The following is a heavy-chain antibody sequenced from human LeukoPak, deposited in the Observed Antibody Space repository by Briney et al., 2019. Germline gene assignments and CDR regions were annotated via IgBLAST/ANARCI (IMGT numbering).Heavy chain of an antibody. CDR2: ISSGSSYI. Sequence: GGSLRLSCAASGFTFNTYSVNWVRQAPGEGLEWVSSISSGSSYIFYADSMKGRFTISRDNAKTSLYLQMNSLRAEDTAVYYCARQVGVDDAFDIWGQGTKVTVSS. CDR1: GFTFNTYS. D-gene: IGHD1-26*01. CDR3: ARQVGVDDAFDI. V-gene: IGHV3-21*01. J-gene: IGHJ3*02.